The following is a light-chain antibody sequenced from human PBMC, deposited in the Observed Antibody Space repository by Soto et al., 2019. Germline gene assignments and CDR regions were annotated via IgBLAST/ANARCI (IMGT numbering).Light chain of an antibody. V-gene: IGKV1-5*03. CDR1: QTINSW. CDR3: QEYSTASRT. J-gene: IGKJ1*01. CDR2: KAS. Sequence: DIQMTQSPSTLSASVGDRVTIACRASQTINSWLAWYQQKPGKAPKLLIFKASSLQSGVPSRFSGSGSGTEFTLTISSLQPDDFATYYCQEYSTASRTFGQGTKVDIK.